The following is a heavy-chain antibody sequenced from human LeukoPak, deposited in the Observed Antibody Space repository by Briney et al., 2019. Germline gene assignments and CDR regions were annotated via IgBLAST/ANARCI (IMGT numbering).Heavy chain of an antibody. D-gene: IGHD3-22*01. Sequence: PGGSLRLSCAASGFTFSNAWMSWVRQAPGKGLEGVGRIKSKTDGGKTDYAAPEKGRFTSPRDDSKNTLYLQMNSLKTEDTAVYYCTTAIAEAREYYYDSSGYRDAFDIWGQGTMVTVSS. J-gene: IGHJ3*02. CDR1: GFTFSNAW. CDR3: TTAIAEAREYYYDSSGYRDAFDI. CDR2: IKSKTDGGKT. V-gene: IGHV3-15*01.